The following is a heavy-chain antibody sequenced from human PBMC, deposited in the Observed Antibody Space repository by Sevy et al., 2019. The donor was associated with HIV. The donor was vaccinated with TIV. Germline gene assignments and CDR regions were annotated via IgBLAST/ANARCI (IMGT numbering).Heavy chain of an antibody. V-gene: IGHV3-48*03. CDR2: ISSSGSTV. CDR1: GFTFSSYE. J-gene: IGHJ4*02. Sequence: GGSLRLSCAASGFTFSSYEMNWVRQAPGKGLEWVSYISSSGSTVYYADSVKGRFTISRDNAKNSLYLQMNSLRAEDTAVYYCAREPGIAAAGTDYWGQRTLVTVSS. CDR3: AREPGIAAAGTDY. D-gene: IGHD6-13*01.